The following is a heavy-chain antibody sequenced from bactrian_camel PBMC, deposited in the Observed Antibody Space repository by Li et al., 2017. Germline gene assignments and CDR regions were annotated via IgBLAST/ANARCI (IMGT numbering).Heavy chain of an antibody. Sequence: HVQLVESGGGSVQAGGSLRLSCTASEFIPNSDMGWYRQAPGNNCELVSTISKDGSTFYADSVKGRFTIPVDNAKRAMYLKMNNLKAEDTAMYYCAADACAGQENGGHWLDPGFGDWGQGTQVTFS. CDR1: EFIPNSD. D-gene: IGHD6*01. J-gene: IGHJ6*01. V-gene: IGHV3S55*01. CDR2: ISKDGST. CDR3: AADACAGQENGGHWLDPGFGD.